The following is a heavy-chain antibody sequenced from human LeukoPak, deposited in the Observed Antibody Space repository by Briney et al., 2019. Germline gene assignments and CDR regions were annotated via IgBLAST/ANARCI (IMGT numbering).Heavy chain of an antibody. CDR2: INPNSGVT. D-gene: IGHD1-26*01. V-gene: IGHV1-2*02. J-gene: IGHJ4*02. CDR1: GYTFTGYY. Sequence: PGASVKVSCKASGYTFTGYYLHWVRQAPGQGLEWMGWINPNSGVTNYAQKFQGRVTMTRDTSISTAYMELSRLRPDDTAVFYCAIVLMGVTTDYWGQGTLVTVSS. CDR3: AIVLMGVTTDY.